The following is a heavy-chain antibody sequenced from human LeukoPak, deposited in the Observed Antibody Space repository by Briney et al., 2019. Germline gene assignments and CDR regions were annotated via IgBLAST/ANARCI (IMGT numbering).Heavy chain of an antibody. Sequence: GGSLRLSCAASGFTFSSYGMHWVRQAPGKGLEWVAFIRYDGSNKYYADSVKGRFTISRDNSKNTLYLQMNSLRAEDTAVYYCATGVLRYFDWLLQKEDYWGQGTLVTVSS. CDR3: ATGVLRYFDWLLQKEDY. CDR1: GFTFSSYG. J-gene: IGHJ4*02. D-gene: IGHD3-9*01. V-gene: IGHV3-30*02. CDR2: IRYDGSNK.